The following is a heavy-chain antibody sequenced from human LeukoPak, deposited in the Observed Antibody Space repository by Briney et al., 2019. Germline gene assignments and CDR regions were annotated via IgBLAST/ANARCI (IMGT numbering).Heavy chain of an antibody. CDR2: INHSGST. CDR3: ARLSITMVRGVLIPYYYYYMDV. V-gene: IGHV4-39*07. D-gene: IGHD3-10*01. CDR1: GGSISSSSYY. Sequence: PSETLSLTCTVSGGSISSSSYYWGWIRQPPGKGLEWIGEINHSGSTNYNPSLKSRVTISVDTSKNQFSLKLSSVTAADTAAYYCARLSITMVRGVLIPYYYYYMDVWGKGTTVTVSS. J-gene: IGHJ6*03.